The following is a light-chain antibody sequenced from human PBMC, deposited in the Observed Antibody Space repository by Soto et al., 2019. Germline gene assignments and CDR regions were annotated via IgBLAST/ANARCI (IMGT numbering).Light chain of an antibody. CDR1: SSNIAAGFD. CDR2: GNN. Sequence: LTQPPSVSGAPGQRVTISCTGSSSNIAAGFDVNWYHQVPGTAPKLLVFGNNNRPSGVPDRFSASRSGTSASLAITGLQAVDEADYYCQSYDSSLNAYVFGTGTKVTVL. CDR3: QSYDSSLNAYV. V-gene: IGLV1-40*01. J-gene: IGLJ1*01.